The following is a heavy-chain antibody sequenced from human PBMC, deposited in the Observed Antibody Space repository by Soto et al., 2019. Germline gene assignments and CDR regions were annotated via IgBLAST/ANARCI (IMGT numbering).Heavy chain of an antibody. CDR2: IWYDGSNK. J-gene: IGHJ4*02. D-gene: IGHD2-15*01. CDR3: AREPVGYCSGGSCYYADIDY. V-gene: IGHV3-33*01. CDR1: GFTFSSYG. Sequence: GGSLRLSGAASGFTFSSYGMHWVRQAPGKGLEWVAVIWYDGSNKYYADSVKGRFTISRDNSKNTLYLQMNSLRAEQTAVYYCAREPVGYCSGGSCYYADIDYWGQGTLVTVSS.